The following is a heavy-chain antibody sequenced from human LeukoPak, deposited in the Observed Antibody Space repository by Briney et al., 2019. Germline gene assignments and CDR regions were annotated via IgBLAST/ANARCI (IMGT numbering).Heavy chain of an antibody. Sequence: PSETLSLTCAVYGGSFSGYYWSWIRQPPGKGLEWIGEINHSGSTNYNPSLKSRVTISVDTSKNQFSLKLSSVTAADTAVYYCAKQYMVRGVNTARGLIDYMGVWGKGTTVTISS. CDR3: AKQYMVRGVNTARGLIDYMGV. V-gene: IGHV4-34*01. D-gene: IGHD3-10*01. CDR1: GGSFSGYY. CDR2: INHSGST. J-gene: IGHJ6*03.